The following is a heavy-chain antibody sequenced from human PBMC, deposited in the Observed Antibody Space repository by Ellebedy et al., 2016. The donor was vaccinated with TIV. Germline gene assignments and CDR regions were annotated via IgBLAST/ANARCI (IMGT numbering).Heavy chain of an antibody. Sequence: PGGSLRLSCAASGFTFSRHWMSWVRRAPGKGLEWVANLNEGGNEKYYVDSVKGRFTISRDNAKNSLYLQMNSLRADDMAVYYCVRDGSGSLDYWGQGTLVTVSS. CDR3: VRDGSGSLDY. D-gene: IGHD3-10*01. V-gene: IGHV3-7*01. J-gene: IGHJ4*02. CDR2: LNEGGNEK. CDR1: GFTFSRHW.